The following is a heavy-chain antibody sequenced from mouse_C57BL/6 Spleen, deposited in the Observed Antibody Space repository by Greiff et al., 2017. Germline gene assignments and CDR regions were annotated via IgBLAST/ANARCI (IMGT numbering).Heavy chain of an antibody. J-gene: IGHJ1*03. CDR1: GYTFTDYY. CDR3: ARHYGSSYWYFEV. D-gene: IGHD1-1*01. CDR2: INPNNGGT. V-gene: IGHV1-26*01. Sequence: EVQLQQSGPELVKPGASVKISCKASGYTFTDYYMNWVKQSHGKSLEWIGDINPNNGGTSYNQKFKGKATLTVDKSSSTAYMELRSLTSEHSAVYDCARHYGSSYWYFEVWGTGTTVTVS.